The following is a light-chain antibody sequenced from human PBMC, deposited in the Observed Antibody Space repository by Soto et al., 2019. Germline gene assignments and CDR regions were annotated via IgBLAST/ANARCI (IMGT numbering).Light chain of an antibody. J-gene: IGLJ3*02. Sequence: NFMLTQPHSVSESPGKTVTISCNRSSGSIASNYVQWCQQRPGSAPTTVIYEDNQRPSGVPDRFSGSIDSSSNSASLTISGLKTEDEADYYCQSYDSSIPAVWVFGGGTKLTVL. CDR3: QSYDSSIPAVWV. V-gene: IGLV6-57*04. CDR2: EDN. CDR1: SGSIASNY.